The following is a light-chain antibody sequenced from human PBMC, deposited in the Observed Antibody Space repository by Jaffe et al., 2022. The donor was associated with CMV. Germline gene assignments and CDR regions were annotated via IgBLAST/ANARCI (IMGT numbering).Light chain of an antibody. V-gene: IGKV3-15*01. J-gene: IGKJ2*01. CDR1: QSVSSN. Sequence: EIVMTQSPATLFVSPGERATLSCRASQSVSSNLAWYQQKPGQAPRLLIYGASSRATGIPARFSGSGSGTEFTLTISSLQSEDFAVYYCQQYDTWPPMYTFGQGTKLEIK. CDR3: QQYDTWPPMYT. CDR2: GAS.